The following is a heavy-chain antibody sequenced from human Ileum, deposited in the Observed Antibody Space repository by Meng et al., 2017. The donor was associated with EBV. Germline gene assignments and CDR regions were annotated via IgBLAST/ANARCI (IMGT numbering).Heavy chain of an antibody. J-gene: IGHJ4*02. D-gene: IGHD2-21*01. Sequence: VQHVQARAEVKNPGASVKGFCKASGYAFTSYILHWVRQAPGQRLEWMGWINGGVGYTKYSQKFQGRVTISSDTSATTGYMELRSLRSEDTAVYYCVRGPPVGVPGPGDYWGQGTLVTVSS. CDR3: VRGPPVGVPGPGDY. V-gene: IGHV1-3*01. CDR1: GYAFTSYI. CDR2: INGGVGYT.